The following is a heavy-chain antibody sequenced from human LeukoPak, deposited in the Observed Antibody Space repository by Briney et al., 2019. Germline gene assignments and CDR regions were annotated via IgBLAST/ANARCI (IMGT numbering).Heavy chain of an antibody. V-gene: IGHV3-21*01. J-gene: IGHJ6*02. CDR2: ISSSSTYI. Sequence: PGGSLRLSCAASGFTFSGHSINWVRQAPGKGLEWVSSISSSSTYIYYADSVKGRFTISRDNAKKSLYLQMNSLRAEDTAVYYCARPHPRTVFGVFSYHYGMDVWGQGTTVTVSS. D-gene: IGHD3-3*01. CDR3: ARPHPRTVFGVFSYHYGMDV. CDR1: GFTFSGHS.